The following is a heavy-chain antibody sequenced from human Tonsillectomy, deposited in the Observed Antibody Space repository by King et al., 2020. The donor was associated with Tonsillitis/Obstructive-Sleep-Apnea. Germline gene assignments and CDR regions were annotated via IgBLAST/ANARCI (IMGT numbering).Heavy chain of an antibody. CDR1: GDTFSSHA. CDR3: ARGEGYCSGGSCYSLAYYFAY. D-gene: IGHD2-15*01. CDR2: LIPIFGTA. V-gene: IGHV1-69*01. J-gene: IGHJ4*02. Sequence: QLVQSGAEVKKPGSSVKVSCKASGDTFSSHAISWVRQAPGQGLEWMGGLIPIFGTADYAKKFQGKVTITADESTSTAYMELSSLTSEDTAVCYCARGEGYCSGGSCYSLAYYFAYWGQGTLVTVSS.